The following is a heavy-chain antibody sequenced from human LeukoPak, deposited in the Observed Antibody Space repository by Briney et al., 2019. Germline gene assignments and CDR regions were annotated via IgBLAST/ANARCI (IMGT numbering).Heavy chain of an antibody. Sequence: GVSLRLSCVASGYNFSPYWMSWVRQTPGKGLEWVASISNGGYATYYTDSVRGRFTISRDDAKNSLFLHMNGLGADDTAVYYCTRENYVPDSWGQGNLVTVSS. CDR1: GYNFSPYW. V-gene: IGHV3-7*03. J-gene: IGHJ4*02. D-gene: IGHD3-10*02. CDR3: TRENYVPDS. CDR2: ISNGGYAT.